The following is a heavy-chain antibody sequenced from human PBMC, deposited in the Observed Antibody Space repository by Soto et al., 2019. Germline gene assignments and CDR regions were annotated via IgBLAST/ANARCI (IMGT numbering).Heavy chain of an antibody. CDR2: IYYSGST. CDR1: VGSFSSGSYY. CDR3: ARGRDCSGGSCYSVWFDP. J-gene: IGHJ5*02. V-gene: IGHV4-61*01. D-gene: IGHD2-15*01. Sequence: SETLSLTCTVSVGSFSSGSYYWSWVLQPPGKGLEWIGYIYYSGSTNYNPSLKSRVTISVDTSKNQFSLKLSSVTAADTAVYYCARGRDCSGGSCYSVWFDPWGQGTLVTVSS.